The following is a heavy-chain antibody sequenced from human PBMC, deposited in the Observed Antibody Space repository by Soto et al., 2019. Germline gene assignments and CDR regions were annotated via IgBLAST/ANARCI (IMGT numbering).Heavy chain of an antibody. D-gene: IGHD3-10*01. CDR3: ARPRTMVTGYYGMDV. Sequence: SVKVSCKASGGTFSSYAISWVRQAPGQGLEWMGGIIPIFGTANYAQKFQGGVTITADESTSTAYMELSSLRSEDTAVYYCARPRTMVTGYYGMDVWGQGTTVTVSS. CDR2: IIPIFGTA. J-gene: IGHJ6*02. CDR1: GGTFSSYA. V-gene: IGHV1-69*13.